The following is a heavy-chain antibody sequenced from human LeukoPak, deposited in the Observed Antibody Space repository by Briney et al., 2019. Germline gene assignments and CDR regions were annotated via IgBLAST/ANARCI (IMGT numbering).Heavy chain of an antibody. V-gene: IGHV4-39*01. Sequence: PSETLSLTCTVSGGSISSSSYYWGWIRQPPGKGLEWIGNIYYSGSTYYNPSLKSRVTISVDTSKNQFSLKLTSVTAADTAVYYCARASSGYYWDFDYWGQGALVTVSS. J-gene: IGHJ4*02. CDR1: GGSISSSSYY. CDR3: ARASSGYYWDFDY. CDR2: IYYSGST. D-gene: IGHD3-22*01.